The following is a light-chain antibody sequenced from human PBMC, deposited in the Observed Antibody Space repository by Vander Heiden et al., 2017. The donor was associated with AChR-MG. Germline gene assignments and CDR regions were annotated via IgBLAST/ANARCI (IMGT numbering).Light chain of an antibody. V-gene: IGLV1-40*01. J-gene: IGLJ2*01. CDR3: QSFDSSLSGAV. Sequence: QSVLTQPPSVSGAPGQRVTISCTGSSSNIGAGYDVHWYQQLPETAPKLLIYGNSNRPSGVPDRFSGSKSGTSASLAITGLQAEDEADYYCQSFDSSLSGAVFGGGTKLTGL. CDR2: GNS. CDR1: SSNIGAGYD.